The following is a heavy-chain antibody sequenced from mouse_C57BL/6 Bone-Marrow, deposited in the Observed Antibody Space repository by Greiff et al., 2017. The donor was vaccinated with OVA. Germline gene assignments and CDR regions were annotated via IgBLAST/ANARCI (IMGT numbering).Heavy chain of an antibody. V-gene: IGHV7-3*01. CDR1: GFTFTDYY. Sequence: EVKVVESGGGFVQPGGSLSLSCAASGFTFTDYYMSWVRQPPGKALEWLGFIRNKANGYTTEYSASVQGRFTISRDNSQSILYLQMNALRAEDSATYYCASQLGFDYWGQGTTLTVSS. CDR2: IRNKANGYTT. CDR3: ASQLGFDY. D-gene: IGHD4-1*02. J-gene: IGHJ2*01.